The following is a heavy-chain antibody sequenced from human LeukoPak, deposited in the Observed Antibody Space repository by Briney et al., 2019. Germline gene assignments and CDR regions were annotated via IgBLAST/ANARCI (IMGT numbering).Heavy chain of an antibody. D-gene: IGHD3-16*01. CDR2: ISSSGSTI. V-gene: IGHV3-48*03. Sequence: GGSLRLSCVASGFTFSSYEMKWVRQAPGKGLEWVSYISSSGSTIYYADSVKGRFTISRDNAKNSLYLQMNSLRVEDTAVYYCAKEGAPLGGRPDYWGQGTLVTVSS. CDR3: AKEGAPLGGRPDY. J-gene: IGHJ4*02. CDR1: GFTFSSYE.